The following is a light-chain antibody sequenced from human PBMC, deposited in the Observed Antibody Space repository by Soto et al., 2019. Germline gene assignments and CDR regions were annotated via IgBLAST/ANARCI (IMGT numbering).Light chain of an antibody. CDR2: DAY. J-gene: IGKJ5*01. CDR3: QQRSNWPPIT. Sequence: IVLTQSPATLSFSPGEIATLSFRASQSVSIYLAWYQQKPVQAPRLLIYDAYNRATGIPARFSGSGSGTDFTLTISSLEPEDFAVYYCQQRSNWPPITFGQGTRLEIK. V-gene: IGKV3-11*01. CDR1: QSVSIY.